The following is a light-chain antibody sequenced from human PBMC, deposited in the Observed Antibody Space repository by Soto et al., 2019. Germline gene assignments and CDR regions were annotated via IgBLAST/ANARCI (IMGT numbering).Light chain of an antibody. CDR3: QQTYTSRPWT. CDR2: AAS. J-gene: IGKJ1*01. V-gene: IGKV1-9*01. Sequence: IQLTQSPSSLSASVGGSVTITCRASQGISSFLAWYQQKPVKAPKLLIYAASTLQSGVPSRFSGSGSGTDFTLTISSLQPEDFATYYCQQTYTSRPWTFGRGTKVDI. CDR1: QGISSF.